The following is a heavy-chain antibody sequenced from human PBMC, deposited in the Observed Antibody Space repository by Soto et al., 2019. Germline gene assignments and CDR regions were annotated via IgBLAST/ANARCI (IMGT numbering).Heavy chain of an antibody. CDR3: ARYRREAVAGYTLDN. Sequence: PSETLSLTCTVSGGSISSNYRTWIRQPPGKGLEWIGYVYNSGSTNYSPSLKSRVTISEDTSKSQFSLKVNSMTAADTAVYYCARYRREAVAGYTLDNWGQGILVTVSS. CDR2: VYNSGST. V-gene: IGHV4-59*01. D-gene: IGHD6-13*01. J-gene: IGHJ4*02. CDR1: GGSISSNY.